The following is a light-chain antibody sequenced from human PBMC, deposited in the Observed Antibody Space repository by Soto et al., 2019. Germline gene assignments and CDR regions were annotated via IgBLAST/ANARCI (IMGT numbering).Light chain of an antibody. CDR1: QSVLYSPNNKNY. J-gene: IGKJ1*01. Sequence: DIVMTQSPDSLAVSLGERATINCKSSQSVLYSPNNKNYLAWYQHKPGQPPKMLIYWASIRESGVPDRFSGSGSGADFTLTMSSRQSEDVVVYYCQQYYTNSWSYGQGTKVEIK. CDR3: QQYYTNSWS. V-gene: IGKV4-1*01. CDR2: WAS.